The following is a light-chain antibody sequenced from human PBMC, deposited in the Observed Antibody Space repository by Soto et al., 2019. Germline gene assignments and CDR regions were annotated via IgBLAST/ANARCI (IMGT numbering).Light chain of an antibody. CDR2: DAS. V-gene: IGKV1-5*01. CDR3: QQFSSYWT. J-gene: IGKJ1*01. Sequence: DIQMTQSPSTLSASVGDRVTITCRASQSISSWLAWYQQKPGKAPKFLISDASSLESGVPSRFSGDRSGTEFTLTINSLHPEDVATYFCQQFSSYWTFGQGTRVEIK. CDR1: QSISSW.